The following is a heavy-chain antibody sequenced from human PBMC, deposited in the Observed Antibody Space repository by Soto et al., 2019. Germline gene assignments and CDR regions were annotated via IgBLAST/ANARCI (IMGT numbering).Heavy chain of an antibody. Sequence: PGGSLRLSCAASGFTFSSYSMSWVRQAPGKGLEWVSAISGSGGSTYYADSVKGRFTISRDNSKNTLYLQMNSLRAEDTAVYYCAKAQYYYDISSAPTFDYWGQGTLVTVSS. CDR1: GFTFSSYS. CDR3: AKAQYYYDISSAPTFDY. D-gene: IGHD3-22*01. V-gene: IGHV3-23*01. CDR2: ISGSGGST. J-gene: IGHJ4*02.